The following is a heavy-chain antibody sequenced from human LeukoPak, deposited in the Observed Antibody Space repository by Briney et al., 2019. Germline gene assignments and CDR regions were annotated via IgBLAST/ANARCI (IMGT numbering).Heavy chain of an antibody. D-gene: IGHD2/OR15-2a*01. Sequence: PGRSLRLSCAASGFSFGSYGMHWVRQAPGKGLEWVAFIRYGGSHQFYADSVRGRFTISRDNPKNTLYLQMNGLRGEDTAVYFCARDSGTWFYLQDWGQGTLVTVSS. CDR3: ARDSGTWFYLQD. J-gene: IGHJ1*01. CDR1: GFSFGSYG. V-gene: IGHV3-33*01. CDR2: IRYGGSHQ.